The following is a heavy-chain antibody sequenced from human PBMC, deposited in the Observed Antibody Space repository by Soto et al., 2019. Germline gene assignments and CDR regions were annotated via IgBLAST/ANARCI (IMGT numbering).Heavy chain of an antibody. J-gene: IGHJ4*02. CDR1: GFTFSSHA. D-gene: IGHD5-12*01. CDR2: IWYDGSKK. CDR3: ARDPGYSGFDFDY. V-gene: IGHV3-33*01. Sequence: QVQLVESGGGVVQPGRSLRLSCAASGFTFSSHAMHWVRQAPGKGLEWGAVIWYDGSKKYYADSVKGRFTVARDDSKNTLSLQMNSLRVEDTAVYYCARDPGYSGFDFDYWGQGTLVTVSS.